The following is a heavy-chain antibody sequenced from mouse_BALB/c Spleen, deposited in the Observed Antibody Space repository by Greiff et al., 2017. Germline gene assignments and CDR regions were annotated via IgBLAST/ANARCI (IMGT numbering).Heavy chain of an antibody. CDR1: GYSITSDYA. D-gene: IGHD2-2*01. CDR3: ARRGYDRNSYAMDY. CDR2: ISYSGST. J-gene: IGHJ4*01. Sequence: EVQLQESGPGLVKPSQSLSLTCTVTGYSITSDYAWNWIRQFPGNKLEWMGYISYSGSTSYNPSLKSRISITRDTSKNQFFLQLNSVTTEDTATYYCARRGYDRNSYAMDYWGQGTSVTVSS. V-gene: IGHV3-2*02.